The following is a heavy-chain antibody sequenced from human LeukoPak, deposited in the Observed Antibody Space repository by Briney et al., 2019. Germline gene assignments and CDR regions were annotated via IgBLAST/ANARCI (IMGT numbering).Heavy chain of an antibody. CDR1: GFTFSSYS. CDR3: AREASPYSGSYYCDY. J-gene: IGHJ4*02. CDR2: ITSRSTYI. Sequence: PGGSLRLSCAASGFTFSSYSMHWVRQAPGKGLEWVSSITSRSTYIYYADSMKGRFTISRDNAKNSLYLQLTSLRADDTAVYYCAREASPYSGSYYCDYWGQGTLVTVSS. D-gene: IGHD1-26*01. V-gene: IGHV3-21*01.